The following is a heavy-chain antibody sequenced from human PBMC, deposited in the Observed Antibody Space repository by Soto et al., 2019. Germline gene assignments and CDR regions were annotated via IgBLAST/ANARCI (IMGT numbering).Heavy chain of an antibody. V-gene: IGHV3-49*03. CDR3: TSRSTGFLATLYYHYYGLDV. J-gene: IGHJ6*02. CDR2: IRSKAYGGTT. Sequence: GGSLRRSCTASGFTCGDYAMSWFRQAPGKGLEWVGFIRSKAYGGTTEYAASVKGRFTISRDDSKGIAYLQMNSLKTDDTAVYYCTSRSTGFLATLYYHYYGLDVWGQGTTFTVSS. D-gene: IGHD3-3*01. CDR1: GFTCGDYA.